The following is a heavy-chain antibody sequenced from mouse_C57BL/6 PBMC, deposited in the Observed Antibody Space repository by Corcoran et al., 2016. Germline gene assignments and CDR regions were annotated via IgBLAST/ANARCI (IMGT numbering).Heavy chain of an antibody. CDR1: GYTFTDYY. Sequence: QVQLKQSGAELVRPGASVKLSCKASGYTFTDYYINWVKQRPGQGLEWIARIYPGSGNTYYNEKFKGKATLTAEKSSSTAYMQLSSLTSEDSAVYFGARSVTTVGPYWYFDVWGTGTTVTVSS. CDR3: ARSVTTVGPYWYFDV. V-gene: IGHV1-76*01. CDR2: IYPGSGNT. D-gene: IGHD1-1*01. J-gene: IGHJ1*03.